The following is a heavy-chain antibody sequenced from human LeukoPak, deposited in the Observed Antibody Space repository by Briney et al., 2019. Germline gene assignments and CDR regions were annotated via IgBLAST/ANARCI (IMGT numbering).Heavy chain of an antibody. Sequence: ASVKVSCKASGYTFTNYYIHWVRRAPGQGLEWMGIINPSGGSTSYAQKFQGRVTMTRDTSTSTVNMDLSSLRSEDTAVYYCARGGSVYTGSPELGYYNYYMDVWGKGTTVTVSS. CDR3: ARGGSVYTGSPELGYYNYYMDV. CDR2: INPSGGST. CDR1: GYTFTNYY. V-gene: IGHV1-46*01. D-gene: IGHD6-6*01. J-gene: IGHJ6*03.